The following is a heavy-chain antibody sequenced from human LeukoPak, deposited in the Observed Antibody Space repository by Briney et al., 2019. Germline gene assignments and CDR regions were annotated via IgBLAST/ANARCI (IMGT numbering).Heavy chain of an antibody. CDR3: ATGFYGSGSQSDY. J-gene: IGHJ4*02. CDR2: IFHTGHT. D-gene: IGHD3-10*01. V-gene: IGHV4-30-2*01. CDR1: GGSISSGDYP. Sequence: PSETLSLTCAVSGGSISSGDYPWSWIRQPPGKGLEWIGYIFHTGHTSYNPSLKSRVTISVDMSKNHLSLKLSSVTAADTAVYYCATGFYGSGSQSDYWGQGTLVTVSS.